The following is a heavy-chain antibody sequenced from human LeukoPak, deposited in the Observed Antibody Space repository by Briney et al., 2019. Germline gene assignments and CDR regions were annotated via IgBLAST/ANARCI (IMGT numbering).Heavy chain of an antibody. CDR2: ISGSGGTT. D-gene: IGHD3-22*01. CDR3: ARDRDPAMILVVVTTAFDL. V-gene: IGHV3-20*04. CDR1: RFTFDDQA. Sequence: GGSLRLSCAASRFTFDDQAISWVRQAPGKGLEWVSVISGSGGTTYYADSVKGRFTISRDNAKNCLYLQMNSLRAEDTALYYCARDRDPAMILVVVTTAFDLWGRGTLVTVSS. J-gene: IGHJ2*01.